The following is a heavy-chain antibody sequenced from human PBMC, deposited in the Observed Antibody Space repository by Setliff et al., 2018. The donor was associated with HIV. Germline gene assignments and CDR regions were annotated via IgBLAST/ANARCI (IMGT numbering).Heavy chain of an antibody. CDR1: GFTFNSYS. J-gene: IGHJ4*02. CDR2: ISANSTYI. CDR3: ARGGTAAVNPNFDY. Sequence: ESLKISCEASGFTFNSYSMNWVRQAPGKGLEWVSSISANSTYIYYADSLKGRFTISRDNAKNSLSLQMNSLRAEDTAVYFCARGGTAAVNPNFDYWGQGMLVTVSS. D-gene: IGHD6-13*01. V-gene: IGHV3-21*01.